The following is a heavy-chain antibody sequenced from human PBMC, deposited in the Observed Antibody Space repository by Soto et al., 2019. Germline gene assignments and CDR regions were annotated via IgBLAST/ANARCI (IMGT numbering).Heavy chain of an antibody. CDR3: TTDWGSGTHYARAFDV. Sequence: RGSLRVACASSVFAFKYARMTWVRQAQGSGLEWVGHIRSNIDGATTAYAAPVKGRFTISRDESKNTVDLQMNSLITEDTAVYYCTTDWGSGTHYARAFDVWGQGTLVTVSS. D-gene: IGHD3-16*01. V-gene: IGHV3-15*01. J-gene: IGHJ3*01. CDR2: IRSNIDGATT. CDR1: VFAFKYAR.